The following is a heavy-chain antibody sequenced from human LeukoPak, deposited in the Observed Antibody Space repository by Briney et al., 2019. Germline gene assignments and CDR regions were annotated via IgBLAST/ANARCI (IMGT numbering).Heavy chain of an antibody. CDR3: AKGDFDWLTPNWFDP. J-gene: IGHJ5*02. CDR2: ISYDGSNK. Sequence: GGSLRISRAASGFTFSSYGMHWVRQAPGKGLEWVAVISYDGSNKYYADSVKGRFTISRDNSKNTLYLQMNSLRAEDTAVYYCAKGDFDWLTPNWFDPWGQGTLVTVSS. V-gene: IGHV3-30*18. D-gene: IGHD3-9*01. CDR1: GFTFSSYG.